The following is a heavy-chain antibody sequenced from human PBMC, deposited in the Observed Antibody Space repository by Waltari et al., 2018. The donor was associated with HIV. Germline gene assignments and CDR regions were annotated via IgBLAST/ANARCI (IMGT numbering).Heavy chain of an antibody. CDR2: ISAYNENT. V-gene: IGHV1-18*01. Sequence: QVQLVQSGAEVKKPGASVKVSCKASGYTFTSYGISWVRQAPGQGLEWMGWISAYNENTNYAQKLQGRVTMTTDTSTSTAYMELRSLRSDDTAVYYCARDRTPTYYYDSSGDTWGQGTLVTVSS. D-gene: IGHD3-22*01. CDR3: ARDRTPTYYYDSSGDT. J-gene: IGHJ5*02. CDR1: GYTFTSYG.